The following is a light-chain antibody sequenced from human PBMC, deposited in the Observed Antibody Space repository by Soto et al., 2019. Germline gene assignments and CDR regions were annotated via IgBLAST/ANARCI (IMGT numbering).Light chain of an antibody. CDR2: EVS. CDR1: SSDVGAYNF. V-gene: IGLV2-14*01. Sequence: SALTQPASVSGSPGQSIAISCTGTSSDVGAYNFVSWYQQHPGKAPKLMIYEVSNRPSGVSSRFSGSKSGNTASLTISGLQPEDEADYYCSSFRSGSTLFGTGTKLTVL. CDR3: SSFRSGSTL. J-gene: IGLJ1*01.